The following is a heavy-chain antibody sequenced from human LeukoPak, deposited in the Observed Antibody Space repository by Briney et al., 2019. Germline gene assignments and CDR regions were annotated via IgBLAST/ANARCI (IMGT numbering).Heavy chain of an antibody. D-gene: IGHD3-22*01. CDR1: GFTFSSYS. V-gene: IGHV3-48*04. Sequence: GGSLRLSCAASGFTFSSYSMNWVRQAPGKGLEWVSYISSSSSTIYYADSVKGRFTISRDNAKNSLYLQMNSLRAEDTAVYYCARDGHYYDSSGYYYGPRDAFDIWGQGTMVTVSS. CDR3: ARDGHYYDSSGYYYGPRDAFDI. J-gene: IGHJ3*02. CDR2: ISSSSSTI.